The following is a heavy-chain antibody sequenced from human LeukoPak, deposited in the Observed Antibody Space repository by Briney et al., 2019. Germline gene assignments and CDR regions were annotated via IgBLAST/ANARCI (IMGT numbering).Heavy chain of an antibody. V-gene: IGHV3-48*03. CDR2: ISSSGSFI. CDR3: ASRGSSWYKYFQH. CDR1: GFSISSYE. J-gene: IGHJ1*01. Sequence: PGGSLRLSCAASGFSISSYEMNWARQAPGKGLEWVSYISSSGSFIYYADSVKGRFTISRDNAKNSLYLQMSSLRAEDTAVYYCASRGSSWYKYFQHWGQGTLVTVSS. D-gene: IGHD6-13*01.